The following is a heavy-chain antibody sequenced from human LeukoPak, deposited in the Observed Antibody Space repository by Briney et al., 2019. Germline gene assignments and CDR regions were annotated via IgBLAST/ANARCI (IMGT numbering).Heavy chain of an antibody. J-gene: IGHJ4*02. CDR2: IWNDGTNK. CDR3: ARGGYCSDYTCYGDLYFDY. Sequence: GGSLRLSCVASGFTLRSYGIHWVRQAPGKGLEWVAVIWNDGTNKYYADSVKGRFTVSRDNSKNTAYLQMNSLRDEDTAVYYCARGGYCSDYTCYGDLYFDYRGQGTLVTLSS. D-gene: IGHD2-15*01. CDR1: GFTLRSYG. V-gene: IGHV3-33*01.